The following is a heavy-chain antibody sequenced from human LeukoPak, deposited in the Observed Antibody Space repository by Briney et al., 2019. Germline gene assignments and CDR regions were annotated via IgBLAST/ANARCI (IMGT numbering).Heavy chain of an antibody. CDR2: VSGGGTTT. CDR3: AKGDDSSGRNWFDS. D-gene: IGHD3-22*01. J-gene: IGHJ5*01. Sequence: PGGSLRLSCAASGFTFSSYSMNWVRQAPGKGLEGASAVSGGGTTTHNADSVEGRFSSSRDNSKNTPFLHMNSLRVDDPAVYYCAKGDDSSGRNWFDSWAREPWSPSPQ. V-gene: IGHV3-23*01. CDR1: GFTFSSYS.